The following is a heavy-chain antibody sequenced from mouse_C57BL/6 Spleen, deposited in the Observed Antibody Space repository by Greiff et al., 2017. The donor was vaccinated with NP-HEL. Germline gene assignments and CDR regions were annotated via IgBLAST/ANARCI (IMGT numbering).Heavy chain of an antibody. CDR2: IDPSDSYT. CDR1: GYTFTSYW. V-gene: IGHV1-50*01. Sequence: VQLQQSGAELVKPGASVKLSCKASGYTFTSYWMQWVKQRPGQGLEWIGEIDPSDSYTNYNQKFKGKATLTVDTSSSTAYMQLSSLTSEDSAVYYGARWGLRKGFAYWGQGTLVTVSA. CDR3: ARWGLRKGFAY. J-gene: IGHJ3*01. D-gene: IGHD2-13*01.